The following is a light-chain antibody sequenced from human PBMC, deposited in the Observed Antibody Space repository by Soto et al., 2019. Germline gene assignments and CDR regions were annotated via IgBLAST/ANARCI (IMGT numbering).Light chain of an antibody. CDR1: SSDVGSYNL. Sequence: QSALTQPASVSGSPGQSITISCTGTSSDVGSYNLVSWYQQHPGTAPKLMIYEVSKRPSGVSNRSPGSKSGNTAPRPTSGFSAEVEVDYNCWPYAGGRTALMFGTGTKLTVL. J-gene: IGLJ1*01. V-gene: IGLV2-23*02. CDR3: WPYAGGRTALM. CDR2: EVS.